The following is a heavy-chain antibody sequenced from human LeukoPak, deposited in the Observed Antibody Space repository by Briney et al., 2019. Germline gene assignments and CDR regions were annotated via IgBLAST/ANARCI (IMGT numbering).Heavy chain of an antibody. Sequence: AGESLKISRKGSGYSFTSYWIGWVRQMPGKGLEWMGIIYPGDSDTRYSPSFQGQVTISADKSISTAYLQWSSLKASDTAMYYCARLTGAKYSYGPIPFDYWGQGTLVTVSS. D-gene: IGHD5-18*01. V-gene: IGHV5-51*01. CDR1: GYSFTSYW. CDR3: ARLTGAKYSYGPIPFDY. J-gene: IGHJ4*02. CDR2: IYPGDSDT.